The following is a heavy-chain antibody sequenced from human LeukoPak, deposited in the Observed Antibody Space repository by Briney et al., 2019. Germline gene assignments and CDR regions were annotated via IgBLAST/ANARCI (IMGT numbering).Heavy chain of an antibody. V-gene: IGHV3-74*01. CDR2: INNDGTIT. CDR3: AKAATYFYGSVTYDWFES. CDR1: GFNFNSYW. Sequence: GGSLRLSCVASGFNFNSYWMHWVRQAPGKGLVWVSRINNDGTITDYADSVKGRFTISRDAAKNTLFVQMNSLRVDDTAIYYCAKAATYFYGSVTYDWFESWGQGTLVTVSS. J-gene: IGHJ5*01. D-gene: IGHD3-10*01.